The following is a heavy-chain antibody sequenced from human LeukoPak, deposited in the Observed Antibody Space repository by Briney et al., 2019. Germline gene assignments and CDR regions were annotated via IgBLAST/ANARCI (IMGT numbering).Heavy chain of an antibody. D-gene: IGHD2-15*01. CDR1: GFTFSSYA. CDR3: AGSGIVAAFDY. CDR2: IKQDGSNK. Sequence: PGGSLRLSCAASGFTFSSYAMSWVRQAPGKGLEWVASIKQDGSNKYYGDSVKGRFTISRDNAKNSLYLQMNSLAAEDTAVYYCAGSGIVAAFDYWGQGTLVTVSS. V-gene: IGHV3-7*01. J-gene: IGHJ4*02.